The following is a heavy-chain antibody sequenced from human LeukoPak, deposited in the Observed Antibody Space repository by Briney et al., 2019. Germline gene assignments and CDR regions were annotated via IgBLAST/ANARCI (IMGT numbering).Heavy chain of an antibody. Sequence: GGSLRLSCAASGFTFSSYAMSWVRQAPGKGLEWVSAISGSGGSTYYADSVKGRLTISRDNSKNTLYLQMNSLRAEDTAVYYCAKDSSGWSLYFDYWGQGTLVTVSS. CDR3: AKDSSGWSLYFDY. V-gene: IGHV3-23*01. J-gene: IGHJ4*02. CDR2: ISGSGGST. D-gene: IGHD6-19*01. CDR1: GFTFSSYA.